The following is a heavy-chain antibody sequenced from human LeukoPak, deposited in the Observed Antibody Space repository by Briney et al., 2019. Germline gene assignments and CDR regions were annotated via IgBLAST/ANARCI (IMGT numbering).Heavy chain of an antibody. J-gene: IGHJ4*02. V-gene: IGHV3-30*02. CDR2: IRSDGRNK. Sequence: GGSLRLSCAASAFTFSNHGMHWVRQAQGKGLEWVAFIRSDGRNKYYADSARGRFTISRDNSKNTLYLQMNSLRAEDTAVYFCTSGYIGYDKTYYFDYWGQGTLVTVSS. CDR1: AFTFSNHG. D-gene: IGHD5-12*01. CDR3: TSGYIGYDKTYYFDY.